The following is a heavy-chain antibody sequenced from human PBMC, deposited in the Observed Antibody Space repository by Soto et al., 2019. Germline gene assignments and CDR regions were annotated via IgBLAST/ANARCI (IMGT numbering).Heavy chain of an antibody. D-gene: IGHD6-13*01. J-gene: IGHJ4*02. CDR2: ISGSGGST. CDR1: GFTFSSYA. Sequence: GGSLRLSCAASGFTFSSYAMSWVRQAPGRGLEWVSAISGSGGSTYYADSVKGRFTISRDNSKNTLYLQMNSLRAEDTAVYYCAKVLTAAAGTRYFDYWGQGTLVTVSS. CDR3: AKVLTAAAGTRYFDY. V-gene: IGHV3-23*01.